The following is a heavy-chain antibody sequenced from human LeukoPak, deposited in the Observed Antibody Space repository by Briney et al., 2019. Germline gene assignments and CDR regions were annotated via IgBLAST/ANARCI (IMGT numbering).Heavy chain of an antibody. CDR2: INPNSGGT. Sequence: ASMKVSCKASGYTFTGYYMPWVRQAPGPGLEWVGRINPNSGGTNYAQKFQGRVTMTRDTSISTAYMELSRLRSDDTAVYYCARAGVGVRFLEWLHDYWGQGTLVTVSS. J-gene: IGHJ4*02. V-gene: IGHV1-2*06. CDR1: GYTFTGYY. CDR3: ARAGVGVRFLEWLHDY. D-gene: IGHD3-3*01.